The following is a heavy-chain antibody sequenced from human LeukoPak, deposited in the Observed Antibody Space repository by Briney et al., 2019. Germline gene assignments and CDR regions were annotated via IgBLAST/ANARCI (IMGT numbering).Heavy chain of an antibody. J-gene: IGHJ4*02. D-gene: IGHD3-22*01. Sequence: GGSLRLSCEASGFTFNNYVMTRVRQAPGKGLEWVSSISASAAMTYYADSVEGRFTVSRDNSKNTLYLQMNSLRAEDTAIYYCAKDAGATMIIVVNYFDYWGQGTLVTVSS. V-gene: IGHV3-23*01. CDR2: ISASAAMT. CDR1: GFTFNNYV. CDR3: AKDAGATMIIVVNYFDY.